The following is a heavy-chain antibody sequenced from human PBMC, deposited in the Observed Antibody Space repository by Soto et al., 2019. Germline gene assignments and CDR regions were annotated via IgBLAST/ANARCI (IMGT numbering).Heavy chain of an antibody. J-gene: IGHJ1*01. Sequence: PSETLSLTCTVSGGSVSSGSYYWSWIRQPPGKGLEWIGYIYYSGSTNYNPSLKRRVTISVDTSKNQFSLKLSSVTAADTAVYYFASSGSDLNGQHWGQGKLVT. CDR3: ASSGSDLNGQH. V-gene: IGHV4-61*01. CDR1: GGSVSSGSYY. CDR2: IYYSGST. D-gene: IGHD1-26*01.